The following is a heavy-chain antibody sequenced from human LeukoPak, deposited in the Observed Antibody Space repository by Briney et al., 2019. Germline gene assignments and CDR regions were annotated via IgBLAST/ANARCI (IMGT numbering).Heavy chain of an antibody. D-gene: IGHD4-23*01. Sequence: GGSLRLSCAASDFSFTNYAMSWVRQAPGKGLEWVSAVSNRGGTTYYADSVKGRFTISRDNSKNTLYLQMNSLRAEDTAVYYCARVRYGGLDYWGQGTLVTVSS. CDR1: DFSFTNYA. V-gene: IGHV3-23*01. J-gene: IGHJ4*02. CDR2: VSNRGGTT. CDR3: ARVRYGGLDY.